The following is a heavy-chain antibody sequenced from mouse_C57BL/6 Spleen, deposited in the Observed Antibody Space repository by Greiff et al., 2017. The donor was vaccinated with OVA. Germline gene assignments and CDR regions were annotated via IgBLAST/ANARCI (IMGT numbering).Heavy chain of an antibody. CDR2: IYPGDGDT. CDR1: GYAFSSSW. J-gene: IGHJ3*01. D-gene: IGHD2-4*01. Sequence: VQLQQSGPELVKPGASVKISCKASGYAFSSSWMNWVKQRPGKGLEWIGRIYPGDGDTNYNGKFKGKATLTADKSSSTAYMQLSCLTSEDSAVYFCARSKYDYDGAWFAYWGQGTLVTVSA. CDR3: ARSKYDYDGAWFAY. V-gene: IGHV1-82*01.